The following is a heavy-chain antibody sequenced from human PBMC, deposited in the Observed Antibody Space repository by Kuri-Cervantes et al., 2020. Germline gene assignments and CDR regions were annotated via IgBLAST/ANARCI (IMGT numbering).Heavy chain of an antibody. CDR1: GFTFSNYA. Sequence: GESLKISCAASGFTFSNYAMTWVRQAPGKGLEWVSSIRRSGGTTNYADSVMGRFTISKDNSKDTLYLQMNSLRAEDTAVYYCARERKGLGDAFDIWGQGTMVTVSS. D-gene: IGHD2/OR15-2a*01. J-gene: IGHJ3*02. CDR3: ARERKGLGDAFDI. CDR2: IRRSGGTT. V-gene: IGHV3-23*01.